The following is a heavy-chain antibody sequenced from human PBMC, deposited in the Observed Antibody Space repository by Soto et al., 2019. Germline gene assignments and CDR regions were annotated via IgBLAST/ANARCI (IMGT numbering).Heavy chain of an antibody. CDR3: VIVKDTSGWGAFDY. J-gene: IGHJ4*02. Sequence: EVQLVESGGGLVQPGGSLRLSCTASGFTFSGFWIHWVRQAQGKGLVWVSRINGDGSVTNYADSVKGRFTISRDNDNNTLYLQMNSLSVEETAGYYCVIVKDTSGWGAFDYWGQGTLVTVSS. CDR2: INGDGSVT. D-gene: IGHD6-19*01. CDR1: GFTFSGFW. V-gene: IGHV3-74*01.